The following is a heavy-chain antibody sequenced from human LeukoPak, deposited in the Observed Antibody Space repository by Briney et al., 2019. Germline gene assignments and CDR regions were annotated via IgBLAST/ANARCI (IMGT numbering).Heavy chain of an antibody. V-gene: IGHV5-51*01. CDR2: IYPDDSDT. Sequence: GESLKISCKGSGYSFYTYRIAWVRQMPGKGLEWMGIIYPDDSDTRYSPSFQGQVTISADKSIGTAYLQWRSLKASDTGMYYCVRQSLGEFKYWGQGTLVTVSS. CDR3: VRQSLGEFKY. D-gene: IGHD3-10*01. CDR1: GYSFYTYR. J-gene: IGHJ4*02.